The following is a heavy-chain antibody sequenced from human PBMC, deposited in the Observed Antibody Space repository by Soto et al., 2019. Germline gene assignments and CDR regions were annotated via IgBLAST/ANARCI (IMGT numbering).Heavy chain of an antibody. CDR3: ARHDYYDSSGSSYYGMDV. D-gene: IGHD3-22*01. CDR1: GFTFSRYW. CDR2: IKQDGSQK. J-gene: IGHJ6*02. V-gene: IGHV3-7*04. Sequence: EVQLVESGGGLVQPGGSLRLSCAASGFTFSRYWMSWFRQGPGKGLEWVANIKQDGSQKNYVDSVKGRVTISRDNAKNSLYLQMNSLRAEDTAVYYCARHDYYDSSGSSYYGMDVWGQGTTVTVSS.